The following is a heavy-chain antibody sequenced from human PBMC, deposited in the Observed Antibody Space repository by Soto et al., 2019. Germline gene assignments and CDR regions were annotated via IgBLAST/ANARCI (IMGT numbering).Heavy chain of an antibody. CDR3: ARDRTVTNYYYYGMDV. Sequence: QVQLQESGPGLVKPSETLSLTCTVSGGSVSSGIYYWSWIRQPPGKGLEWIGYIYYSGSTNYNPSHKSRVTISVDTSKNQFYLKLSSVTAADTAVYYCARDRTVTNYYYYGMDVWGQGTTVTVSS. V-gene: IGHV4-61*01. CDR1: GGSVSSGIYY. CDR2: IYYSGST. J-gene: IGHJ6*02. D-gene: IGHD4-17*01.